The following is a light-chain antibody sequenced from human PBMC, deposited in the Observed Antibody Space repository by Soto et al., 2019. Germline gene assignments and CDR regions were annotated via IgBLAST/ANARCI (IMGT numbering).Light chain of an antibody. J-gene: IGLJ1*01. Sequence: QSALTQPPSASGTPGQRVTISCSGSSSNIGSNTVNWYQQLPGTAPKLLIYSNNQRPSGVPDRFSGSKSGTSASLAISGLQSEDEAYYYCAAWDDCLNGYGSGTGNXV. CDR3: AAWDDCLNGYG. V-gene: IGLV1-44*01. CDR1: SSNIGSNT. CDR2: SNN.